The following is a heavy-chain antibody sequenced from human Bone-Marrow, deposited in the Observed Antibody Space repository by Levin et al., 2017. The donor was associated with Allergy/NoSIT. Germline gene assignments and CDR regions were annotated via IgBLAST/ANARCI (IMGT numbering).Heavy chain of an antibody. J-gene: IGHJ5*02. CDR1: GYTFTGYY. D-gene: IGHD1-26*01. CDR3: ARDPRSYNLGWFDP. Sequence: ASVKVSCKASGYTFTGYYMHWVRQAPGQGLEWMGWINPNSGGTNYAQKFQGWVTMTRDTSISTAYMELSRLRSDDTAVYYCARDPRSYNLGWFDPWGQGTLVTVSS. CDR2: INPNSGGT. V-gene: IGHV1-2*04.